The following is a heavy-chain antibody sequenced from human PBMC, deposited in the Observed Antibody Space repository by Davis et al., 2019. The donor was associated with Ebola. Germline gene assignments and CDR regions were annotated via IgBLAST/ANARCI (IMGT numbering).Heavy chain of an antibody. CDR2: MNPNSGNT. CDR3: ASIRGNYDFWSGYYTGGVDY. Sequence: AASVKVSCKASGYTFTSYDINWVRQATGQGLEWMGWMNPNSGNTGYAQKFQGRVTITADESTSTAYMELRSLRSDDTAVYYCASIRGNYDFWSGYYTGGVDYWGQGTLVTVSS. V-gene: IGHV1-8*01. CDR1: GYTFTSYD. D-gene: IGHD3-3*01. J-gene: IGHJ4*02.